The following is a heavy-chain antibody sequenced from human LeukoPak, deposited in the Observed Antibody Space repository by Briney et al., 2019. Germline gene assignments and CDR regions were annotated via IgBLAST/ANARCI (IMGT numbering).Heavy chain of an antibody. Sequence: PEGSLRLSCAASGFNFGEFWMAWVRQAPGKGLEWVSSISSSSSYIYYADSVKGRFTISRDNAKNSLYLQMNSLRAEDTAVYYCARPYSSSWYVSSPFDYWGQGTLVTVSS. D-gene: IGHD6-13*01. J-gene: IGHJ4*02. CDR2: ISSSSSYI. V-gene: IGHV3-21*01. CDR3: ARPYSSSWYVSSPFDY. CDR1: GFNFGEFW.